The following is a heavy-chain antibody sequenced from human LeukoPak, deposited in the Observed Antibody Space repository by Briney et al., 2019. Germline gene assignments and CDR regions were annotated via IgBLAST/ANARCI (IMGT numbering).Heavy chain of an antibody. Sequence: GASVKVSRKASGYTFTSYDINWVRQATGQGLEWMGWMNPNSGNTGYAQKFQGRVTMTRDTSISTAYMELSRLRSDDTAVYYCATNPDSSGYYGFDYWGQGTLVTVSS. V-gene: IGHV1-8*01. CDR1: GYTFTSYD. J-gene: IGHJ4*02. D-gene: IGHD3-22*01. CDR2: MNPNSGNT. CDR3: ATNPDSSGYYGFDY.